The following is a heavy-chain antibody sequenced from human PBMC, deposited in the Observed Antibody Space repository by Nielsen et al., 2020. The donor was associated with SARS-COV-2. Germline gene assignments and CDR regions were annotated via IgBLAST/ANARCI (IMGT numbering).Heavy chain of an antibody. CDR3: ARPVVVAARVYYYMDV. J-gene: IGHJ6*03. D-gene: IGHD2-15*01. V-gene: IGHV3-21*01. CDR2: ISSSSSYI. Sequence: GESLKISCAASGFTFSSYSMNWVRQAPGKGLEWVSSISSSSSYIYYADSVKGRFTISRDNAKNSLYLQMNSLRAEDTAVYYCARPVVVAARVYYYMDVWGKGTTVTVSS. CDR1: GFTFSSYS.